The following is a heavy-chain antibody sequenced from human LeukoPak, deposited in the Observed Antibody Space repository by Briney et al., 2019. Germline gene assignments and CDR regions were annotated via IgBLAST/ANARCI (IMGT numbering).Heavy chain of an antibody. CDR3: AKDLKQWRD. D-gene: IGHD6-19*01. CDR2: ISASGAYT. V-gene: IGHV3-23*01. CDR1: GFTFSNYA. J-gene: IGHJ4*02. Sequence: GGSLRLSCAASGFTFSNYAMGWVRQAPGKGLEWVSSISASGAYTYYTDSVKGRFTISRDNSKNTLYLQMNSLRADDTAVYYCAKDLKQWRDWGQGTLVTVSS.